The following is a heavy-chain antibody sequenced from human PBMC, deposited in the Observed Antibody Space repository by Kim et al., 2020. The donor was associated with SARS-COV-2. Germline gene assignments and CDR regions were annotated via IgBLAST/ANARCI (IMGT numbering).Heavy chain of an antibody. CDR3: AGEPGRAP. CDR2: IITRLNKG. V-gene: IGHV1-69*08. J-gene: IGHJ5*02. D-gene: IGHD3-10*01. CDR1: GGIFSNYI. Sequence: SVKVSCKASGGIFSNYIISWVRQAPGQGLEWMGRIITRLNKGDYAQKFLGRVTMTADKTTNTVYMELSSLRYDDTAIYYCAGEPGRAPWGQGTLVTVSA.